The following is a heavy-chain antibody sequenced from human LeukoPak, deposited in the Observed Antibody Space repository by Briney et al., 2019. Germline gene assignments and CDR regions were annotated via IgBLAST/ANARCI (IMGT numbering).Heavy chain of an antibody. V-gene: IGHV5-51*03. Sequence: PGESLKISXKGSGYSFTSYWIGWVRQIPGKGLEWMGIIYPGDSDTRYSPSFQGQVTISADKSISTAYLQWSSLKASDTAMYYCARAGYYDSSGQYYFDYWGQGTLVTVSS. CDR1: GYSFTSYW. CDR3: ARAGYYDSSGQYYFDY. D-gene: IGHD3-22*01. J-gene: IGHJ4*02. CDR2: IYPGDSDT.